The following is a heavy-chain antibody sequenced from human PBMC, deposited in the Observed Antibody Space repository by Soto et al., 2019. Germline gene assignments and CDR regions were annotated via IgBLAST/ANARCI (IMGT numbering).Heavy chain of an antibody. CDR2: IIPIFGTA. CDR1: GGTFSSYA. D-gene: IGHD2-2*02. V-gene: IGHV1-69*01. Sequence: QVQLVQSGAEVKKPGSSVKVSCKASGGTFSSYAISWVRQAPGQGLEWMGGIIPIFGTANYAQKFQGRVTITADESTSTAYMELSSLRSEDTAVYYCARGRYCSSTSCDTYNWFDPWGQGTLVTVSS. J-gene: IGHJ5*02. CDR3: ARGRYCSSTSCDTYNWFDP.